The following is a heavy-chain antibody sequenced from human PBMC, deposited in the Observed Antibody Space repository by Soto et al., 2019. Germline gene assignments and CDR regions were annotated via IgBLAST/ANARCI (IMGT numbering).Heavy chain of an antibody. CDR2: ISTTGSTI. CDR3: AGEVPTIWSLGSSAGWFDP. J-gene: IGHJ5*02. CDR1: GFTFSSFE. Sequence: EVQLVESGGGLVQPGGSLRLSCAASGFTFSSFEMNWVRQAPGKGLEWVSYISTTGSTIYYADSVKGRFTISRDNAKNSLYLQMNSLRAEDTAVYYCAGEVPTIWSLGSSAGWFDPWGQGTLVTVSS. D-gene: IGHD1-1*01. V-gene: IGHV3-48*03.